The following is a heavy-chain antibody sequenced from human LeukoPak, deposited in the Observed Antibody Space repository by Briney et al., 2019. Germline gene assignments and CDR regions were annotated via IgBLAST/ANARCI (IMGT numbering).Heavy chain of an antibody. J-gene: IGHJ4*02. D-gene: IGHD3-22*01. CDR3: ARDNYDSSTPYYFDY. CDR1: GFTFSTYE. CDR2: ISSSGSTI. Sequence: GGSLRLSCAASGFTFSTYEMNWVRQAPGKGLEWVSYISSSGSTIYYADSVKGRFTISRDNAKNSLYLQMNSLRAEDAAVYYCARDNYDSSTPYYFDYWGQGTLVTVSS. V-gene: IGHV3-48*03.